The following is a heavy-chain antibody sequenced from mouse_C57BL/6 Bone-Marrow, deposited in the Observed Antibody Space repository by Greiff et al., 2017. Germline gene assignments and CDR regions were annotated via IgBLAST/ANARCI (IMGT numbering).Heavy chain of an antibody. CDR1: GYTFTSYW. Sequence: VQLQQPGAELVRPGSSVKLSCKASGYTFTSYWMDWVKQRPGQGLEWIGNIYPSDSETHYNQKFKDKATLTVDKSSSTAYMQLSILTSEDSAVYYFAKSQLRLRDYYAMDYWGQGTSVTVSS. J-gene: IGHJ4*01. CDR3: AKSQLRLRDYYAMDY. CDR2: IYPSDSET. V-gene: IGHV1-61*01. D-gene: IGHD3-2*02.